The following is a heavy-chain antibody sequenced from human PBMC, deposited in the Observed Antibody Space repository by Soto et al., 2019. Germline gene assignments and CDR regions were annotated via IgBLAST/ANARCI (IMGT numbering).Heavy chain of an antibody. CDR1: AISFNTYG. J-gene: IGHJ5*02. V-gene: IGHV3-23*01. Sequence: EVEMLESGGGLVQPGGSLRLSCAASAISFNTYGVTWVRQAPGKGLEWVSTVTVTGGSTYYADSVKGRFTISRDRSNYTVSLLLNSLRVEDTAIYYCAGQRSPEGWFGPWGQGTLVTVSS. CDR2: VTVTGGST. D-gene: IGHD3-10*01. CDR3: AGQRSPEGWFGP.